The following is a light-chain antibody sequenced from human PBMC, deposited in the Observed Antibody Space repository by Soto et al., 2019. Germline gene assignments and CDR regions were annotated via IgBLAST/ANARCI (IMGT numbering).Light chain of an antibody. CDR2: GNN. J-gene: IGLJ2*01. Sequence: QAVVTQPPSVSGAPGQRVTVSCTGNSSNIGAGYDVHWYQQLPGTTPKLLIFGNNNRPSGVPDRFSGSKSGTTAYLAITGLQAEDEADYHCRSYDSSLSEVIFGGGTQLTVL. CDR1: SSNIGAGYD. V-gene: IGLV1-40*01. CDR3: RSYDSSLSEVI.